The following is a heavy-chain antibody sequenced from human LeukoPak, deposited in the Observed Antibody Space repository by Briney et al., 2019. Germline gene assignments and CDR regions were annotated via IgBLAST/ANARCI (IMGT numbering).Heavy chain of an antibody. Sequence: ASVKVSCTASGYTFTGYYMHWVRQAPGQGLEWMGWINPNSGGTNYAQKFQGRVTMTRDTSISTAYMELSRLRSDDTAVYYCARTDGVVATTFDYWGQGTLVTVSS. CDR1: GYTFTGYY. J-gene: IGHJ4*02. CDR3: ARTDGVVATTFDY. D-gene: IGHD5-12*01. V-gene: IGHV1-2*02. CDR2: INPNSGGT.